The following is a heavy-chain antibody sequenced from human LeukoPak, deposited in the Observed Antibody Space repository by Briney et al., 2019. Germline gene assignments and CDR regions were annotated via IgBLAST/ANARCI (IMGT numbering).Heavy chain of an antibody. V-gene: IGHV3-11*01. Sequence: GGSLRLSCAASGFTFSGFYMTWIRQAPGRGLEWISYISTTGSDISYADSVKGRFTISRDNVKNSLYLQMNSLTAEDKAVYYCAKTARTLDYWGQGTLVTVSS. CDR1: GFTFSGFY. D-gene: IGHD1/OR15-1a*01. J-gene: IGHJ4*02. CDR3: AKTARTLDY. CDR2: ISTTGSDI.